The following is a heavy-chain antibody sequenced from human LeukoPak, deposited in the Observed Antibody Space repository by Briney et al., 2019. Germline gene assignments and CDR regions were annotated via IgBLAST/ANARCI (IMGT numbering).Heavy chain of an antibody. Sequence: ASVKVSCKASGYTFTSYDINWVRQAPGQGLEWMGWINPNSGGTNYAQKLQGRVTMTTDTSTSTAYMELRSLRSDDTAVYYCARGQQLATYNWFDPWGQGTLVTVSS. CDR3: ARGQQLATYNWFDP. CDR2: INPNSGGT. V-gene: IGHV1-18*01. J-gene: IGHJ5*02. D-gene: IGHD6-13*01. CDR1: GYTFTSYD.